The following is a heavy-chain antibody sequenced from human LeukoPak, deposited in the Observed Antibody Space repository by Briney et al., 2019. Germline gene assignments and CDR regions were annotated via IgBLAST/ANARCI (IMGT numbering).Heavy chain of an antibody. CDR2: ISGNGGAT. J-gene: IGHJ4*02. CDR3: AKGTDFWSGSVDY. CDR1: GFTFSSLA. V-gene: IGHV3-23*01. D-gene: IGHD3-3*01. Sequence: GGSLRLSCAASGFTFSSLAMNWVRQAPGKGLEWVSTISGNGGATYYADSVKGRFTISRDNSKNTLYLQMNSLRAEDTAVYYCAKGTDFWSGSVDYWGQGTLVTVSS.